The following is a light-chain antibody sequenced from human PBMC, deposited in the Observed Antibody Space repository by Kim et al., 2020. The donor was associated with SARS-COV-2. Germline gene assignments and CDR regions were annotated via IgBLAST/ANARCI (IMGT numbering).Light chain of an antibody. Sequence: DIVMTQSPDSLAVSLGERATINCKSSQSVLYRSNNENYLAWYQQKPGQPPKLLIYWASTRESGVPDRFSGSGSGTDFTLTISSLQAEDVAVYYCQQYYSTPQTFGRGTKVDIK. J-gene: IGKJ1*01. V-gene: IGKV4-1*01. CDR2: WAS. CDR3: QQYYSTPQT. CDR1: QSVLYRSNNENY.